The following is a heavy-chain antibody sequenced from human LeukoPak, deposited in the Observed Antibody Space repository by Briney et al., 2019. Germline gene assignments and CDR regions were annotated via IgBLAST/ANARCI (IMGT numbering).Heavy chain of an antibody. CDR1: GFTFSSYA. D-gene: IGHD3-10*01. V-gene: IGHV3-23*01. Sequence: GGSLRLSCAASGFTFSSYAMIWVRQPPGKGLEGVSGISGSGGNTYYPDSVKGRFTISRDNSKNTLFLQMNSLRAEDTAVYYCAKPYYYGSRSYMDYWGQGTLVTVSS. CDR3: AKPYYYGSRSYMDY. CDR2: ISGSGGNT. J-gene: IGHJ4*02.